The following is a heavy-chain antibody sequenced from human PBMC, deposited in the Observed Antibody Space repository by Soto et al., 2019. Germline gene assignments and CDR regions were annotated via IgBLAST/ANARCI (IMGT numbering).Heavy chain of an antibody. D-gene: IGHD1-26*01. Sequence: QVQLVQSGAEVKKPGASVKVSCKAFGYTFTSYGISWVRQAPGQGLEWMGWISANNGNTNYAQKLQGRVTMTTDTPTSTAYMGLRSLRSDDTAVYYCARDRGSYALDSWGKGTLVTVSS. V-gene: IGHV1-18*01. CDR3: ARDRGSYALDS. CDR2: ISANNGNT. J-gene: IGHJ4*02. CDR1: GYTFTSYG.